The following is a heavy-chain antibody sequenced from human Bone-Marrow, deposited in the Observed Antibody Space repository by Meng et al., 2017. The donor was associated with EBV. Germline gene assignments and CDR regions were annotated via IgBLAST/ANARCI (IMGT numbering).Heavy chain of an antibody. J-gene: IGHJ4*02. CDR3: ARVPLSYCSSTKCYGGVIDY. CDR1: GGPICSSSW. V-gene: IGHV4-4*02. D-gene: IGHD2-2*01. CDR2: IFHSGST. Sequence: QVKLQESGPGLVKPSGXLSLICAVSGGPICSSSWWSWVRQPPGKGLEWIGEIFHSGSTKYNPSLRSRVTISVDESRNQFSLKVGSVTAADTAVYYCARVPLSYCSSTKCYGGVIDYGGQGTLVTVSS.